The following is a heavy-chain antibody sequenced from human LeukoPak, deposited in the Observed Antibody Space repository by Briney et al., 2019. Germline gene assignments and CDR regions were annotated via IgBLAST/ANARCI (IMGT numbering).Heavy chain of an antibody. CDR1: GGSISSYY. CDR2: IYYSGST. V-gene: IGHV4-59*12. Sequence: PSETLSLTCTASGGSISSYYWSWIRQPPGKGLEWIGYIYYSGSTNYNPSLKSRVTISVDTSKNQFSLKLSSVTAADTAVYYCARDQWVVIGSIAARRDAFDIWGQGTMVTVSS. J-gene: IGHJ3*02. CDR3: ARDQWVVIGSIAARRDAFDI. D-gene: IGHD6-6*01.